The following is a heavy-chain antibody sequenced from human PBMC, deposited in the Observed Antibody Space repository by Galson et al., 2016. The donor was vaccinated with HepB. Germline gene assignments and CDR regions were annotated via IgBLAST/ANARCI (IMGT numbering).Heavy chain of an antibody. J-gene: IGHJ4*02. V-gene: IGHV3-30-3*01. CDR1: GFMFSSHA. CDR3: ARGLRLRDSNVVVPPAPDY. D-gene: IGHD2-2*01. CDR2: ISYDGNNK. Sequence: SLRLSCAASGFMFSSHAMSWVRQAPGKGLEWVAGISYDGNNKWCAASVKGRFTISRDDTKNSLYLQINSLTVEDTAVYYCARGLRLRDSNVVVPPAPDYWGQRTLVTVSS.